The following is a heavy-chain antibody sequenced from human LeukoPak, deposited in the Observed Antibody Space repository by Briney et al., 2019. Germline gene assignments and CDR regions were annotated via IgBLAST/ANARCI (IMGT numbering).Heavy chain of an antibody. CDR2: IYYSGST. CDR3: ARGGYYYDSSGYWSAFDI. CDR1: GGSISSYY. Sequence: SETLSLTCTVSGGSISSYYWSWIRQPPGKGLEWIGYIYYSGSTNYNPSLKSRVTISVDTSKNQFSLELSSVTAADTAVYYCARGGYYYDSSGYWSAFDIWGQGTMVTVSS. J-gene: IGHJ3*02. D-gene: IGHD3-22*01. V-gene: IGHV4-59*01.